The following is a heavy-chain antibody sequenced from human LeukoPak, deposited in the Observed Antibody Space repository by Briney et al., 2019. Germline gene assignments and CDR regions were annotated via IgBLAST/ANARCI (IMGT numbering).Heavy chain of an antibody. CDR1: GFAVSSHY. V-gene: IGHV3-53*01. J-gene: IGHJ5*02. CDR3: ARHDWFDP. Sequence: GGSLRLSCAVSGFAVSSHYMSWDRQAPGKGLEWVSVLYSGGSTYYADSVKGRSTISRDTSKNTLYLQMTSLRADDTAVYYCARHDWFDPWGQGTLVTVSS. CDR2: LYSGGST.